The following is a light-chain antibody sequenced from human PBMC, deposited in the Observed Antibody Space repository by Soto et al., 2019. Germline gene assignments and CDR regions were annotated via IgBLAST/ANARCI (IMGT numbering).Light chain of an antibody. Sequence: QSALTQPPSASGSPGQSVTISCTGTSSDVGAYDFVSWYQQHPGKAPKLMIYDVTRRPSGVPDRFSGSKSANTASLTVSGLQAEDEAEYYCSSYAGSSSSLHVVFGGGTKLTLL. CDR1: SSDVGAYDF. CDR2: DVT. V-gene: IGLV2-8*01. J-gene: IGLJ2*01. CDR3: SSYAGSSSSLHVV.